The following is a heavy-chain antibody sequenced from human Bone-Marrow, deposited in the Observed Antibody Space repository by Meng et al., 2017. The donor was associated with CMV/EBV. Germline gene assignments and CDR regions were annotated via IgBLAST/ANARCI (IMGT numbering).Heavy chain of an antibody. J-gene: IGHJ4*02. V-gene: IGHV1-2*02. D-gene: IGHD3-10*01. CDR2: INPNSGDT. CDR3: ARVVGGSGSYYNRD. Sequence: KASGYTCTGYYLHWVRQAPGQGLEWMGWINPNSGDTNYAQKFQDRVTMTRDTSISTAYMDLSRLRSDDTAVYYCARVVGGSGSYYNRDWGQGTLVTVSS. CDR1: GYTCTGYY.